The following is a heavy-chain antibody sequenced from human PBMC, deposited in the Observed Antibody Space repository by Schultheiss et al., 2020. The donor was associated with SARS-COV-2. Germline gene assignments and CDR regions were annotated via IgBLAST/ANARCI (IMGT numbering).Heavy chain of an antibody. D-gene: IGHD1-26*01. V-gene: IGHV3-30*04. CDR1: GFTFSSYA. J-gene: IGHJ6*02. Sequence: GGSLRLSCPASGFTFSSYAMHWVRQAPGKGLEWVAVISYDGSNKYYADSVKGRFTISRDNSKNTLYLQMNSLRAEDTAVYYCAKELEWDQNYGMDVWGQGTTVTVSS. CDR3: AKELEWDQNYGMDV. CDR2: ISYDGSNK.